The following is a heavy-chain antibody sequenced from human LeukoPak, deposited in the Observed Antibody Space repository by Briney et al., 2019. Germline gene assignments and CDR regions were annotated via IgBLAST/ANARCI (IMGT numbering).Heavy chain of an antibody. D-gene: IGHD3-22*01. V-gene: IGHV3-21*01. Sequence: GGSLGLSCAASGFTFRSYSMNWVRQAPGKGLEWVSSISSSSSYIYYADSVKGRFTISRDNAKNSLYLQMNSLRAEDTAVYYCARDHYYNSSGYYGWFDPWGQGTLVTVSS. CDR3: ARDHYYNSSGYYGWFDP. CDR1: GFTFRSYS. CDR2: ISSSSSYI. J-gene: IGHJ5*02.